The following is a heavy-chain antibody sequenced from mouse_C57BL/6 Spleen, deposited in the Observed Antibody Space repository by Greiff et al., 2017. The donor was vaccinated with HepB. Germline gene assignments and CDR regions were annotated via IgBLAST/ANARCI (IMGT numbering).Heavy chain of an antibody. V-gene: IGHV1-82*01. CDR1: GYAFSSSW. J-gene: IGHJ2*01. CDR3: AINWAYYFDY. Sequence: VQLQQSGPELVKPGASVKISCKASGYAFSSSWMNWVKQRPGKGLEWIGRIYPGDGDTNYNGKFKGKATLTADKSSSTAYMQLSSLTSEDSAVYFCAINWAYYFDYWGQGTTLTVSS. D-gene: IGHD4-1*02. CDR2: IYPGDGDT.